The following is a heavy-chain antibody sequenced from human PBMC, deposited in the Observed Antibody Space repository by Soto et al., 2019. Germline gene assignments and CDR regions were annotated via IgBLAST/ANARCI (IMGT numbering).Heavy chain of an antibody. CDR3: ARGQRFSDWFDP. J-gene: IGHJ5*02. CDR1: GGSMSSYY. V-gene: IGHV4-4*07. D-gene: IGHD3-3*01. CDR2: VYSSGGT. Sequence: SETLSLTCTASGGSMSSYYWTWIRQPAGKGLEWIGRVYSSGGTHYDPSLKSRVTISLDTSKNQFSLRLLSVTDADTAVYYCARGQRFSDWFDPWGQGTLVTVSS.